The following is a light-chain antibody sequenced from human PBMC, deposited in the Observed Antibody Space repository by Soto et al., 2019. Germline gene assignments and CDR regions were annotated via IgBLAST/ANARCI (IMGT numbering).Light chain of an antibody. CDR1: QSVRSNY. Sequence: EIVLTQSPGTLSLSSGERATLSCRASQSVRSNYLAWYQQKPGQAPRLLIYGASSRAAAIPARFGGSGSATAFTLTISRLEPEDFAVYYCQQYASSPLTCGGGTKVEIK. CDR2: GAS. V-gene: IGKV3-20*01. J-gene: IGKJ4*01. CDR3: QQYASSPLT.